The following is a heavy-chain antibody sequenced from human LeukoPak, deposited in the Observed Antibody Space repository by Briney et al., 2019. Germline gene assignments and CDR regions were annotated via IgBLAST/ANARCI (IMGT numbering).Heavy chain of an antibody. CDR2: IYRTGHT. V-gene: IGHV4-30-2*01. J-gene: IGHJ5*02. CDR1: GGSISTGDYS. D-gene: IGHD3-10*02. Sequence: SHTLSLTCAVSGGSISTGDYSWTWIRPPPGKGLQWIGYIYRTGHTFYTPSLKSRVTMSVDRSKNQFSLRLTSVTAADTAVYYCARGFFVRENPGSWFDPWGQGTLVTVSP. CDR3: ARGFFVRENPGSWFDP.